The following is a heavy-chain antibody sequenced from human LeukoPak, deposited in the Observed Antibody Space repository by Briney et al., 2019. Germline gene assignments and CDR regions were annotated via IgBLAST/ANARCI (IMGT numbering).Heavy chain of an antibody. CDR2: ISYDGSNK. CDR1: GFTFSSYA. Sequence: PGGSLRLSCAASGFTFSSYAMHWVRQAPGKGLEWVAVISYDGSNKYYADSVKGRFTISRDNSKNTPYLQMNSLRAEDTAVYYCARVPEGSSGWYYDYWGQGTLVTVSS. CDR3: ARVPEGSSGWYYDY. J-gene: IGHJ4*02. V-gene: IGHV3-30-3*01. D-gene: IGHD6-19*01.